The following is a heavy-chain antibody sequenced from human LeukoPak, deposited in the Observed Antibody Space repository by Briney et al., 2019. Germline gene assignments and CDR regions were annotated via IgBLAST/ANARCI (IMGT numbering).Heavy chain of an antibody. D-gene: IGHD6-13*01. V-gene: IGHV1-2*02. CDR2: INPNSGGT. CDR1: GYTFTGYY. CDR3: ARSLEQQLVEWFDP. J-gene: IGHJ5*02. Sequence: GASVKVSCKASGYTFTGYYMHWVRQAPGQGLEGMGWINPNSGGTNYAQKFQGRVTMTRDTSISTAYMELSRLRSDDTAVYYCARSLEQQLVEWFDPWGQGTLVTVSS.